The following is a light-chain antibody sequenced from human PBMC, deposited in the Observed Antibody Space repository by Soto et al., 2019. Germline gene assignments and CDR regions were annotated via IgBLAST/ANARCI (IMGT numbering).Light chain of an antibody. Sequence: DIQMTQSPSTLSASVGDRVTITCRSSQSIGNWLAWYQQKPGKAPELLIYAVSYLQSGVPSRFSGSGSGTDFTLTISSLQPEDFATYFCKQSSAFPLTFGGGTKVDNK. V-gene: IGKV1-12*01. J-gene: IGKJ4*01. CDR2: AVS. CDR1: QSIGNW. CDR3: KQSSAFPLT.